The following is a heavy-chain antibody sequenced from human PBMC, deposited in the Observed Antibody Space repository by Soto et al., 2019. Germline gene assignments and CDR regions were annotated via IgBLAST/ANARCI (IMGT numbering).Heavy chain of an antibody. CDR3: ARHTPAISISDH. V-gene: IGHV4-39*01. Sequence: QLQLQESGPGLVKPSETLSHTCTVSGGSISSSSYYWGWIRQPPGKGLEWNGSIYYSGSTDYNPSLKSRVTISVDTSKNQFSLKLSSVTAADTAVYYCARHTPAISISDHWGQGTLVTVSS. J-gene: IGHJ4*02. CDR1: GGSISSSSYY. CDR2: IYYSGST. D-gene: IGHD2-15*01.